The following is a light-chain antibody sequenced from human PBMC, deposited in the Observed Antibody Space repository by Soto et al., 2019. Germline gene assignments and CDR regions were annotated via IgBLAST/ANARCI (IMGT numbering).Light chain of an antibody. V-gene: IGKV4-1*01. CDR2: WAS. Sequence: DIVMTQSPDSLAVSLGERATINCKSSQSVLYSSNNKNYLAWYQQKPGQPPKLLLYWASTRESGVPDRFSGSGSGTEFTLTISSLQAEDVAVYYCQQYSNTPITVGQGTRLEIK. CDR3: QQYSNTPIT. J-gene: IGKJ5*01. CDR1: QSVLYSSNNKNY.